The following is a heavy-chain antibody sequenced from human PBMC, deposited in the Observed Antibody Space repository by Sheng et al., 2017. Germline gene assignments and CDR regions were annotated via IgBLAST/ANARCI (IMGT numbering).Heavy chain of an antibody. CDR2: INHSGST. D-gene: IGHD4-17*01. V-gene: IGHV4-34*01. CDR1: GWVLHVVTT. CDR3: VSQELSTVDDY. J-gene: IGHJ4*02. Sequence: QVQLQQWGAGLLKPSETLSLTCAVYGWVLHVVTTWSWIRQPPGKGLEWIGEINHSGSTNYNPSLKSRVDHISRHVQEPVLPEAELCDRRGTTAVYLPVSQELSTVDDYWGQGTLVTVSS.